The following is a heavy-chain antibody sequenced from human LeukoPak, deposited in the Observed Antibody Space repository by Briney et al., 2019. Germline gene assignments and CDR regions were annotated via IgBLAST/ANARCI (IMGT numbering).Heavy chain of an antibody. J-gene: IGHJ4*02. D-gene: IGHD3-22*01. V-gene: IGHV3-23*01. Sequence: GGSLRLSCAASGFTFSSYAMSWVRQAPGKGLEWVSAISGSGGSTYYADSVKGRFTISRDNAKNSLYLQMNSLRAEDTALYYCAKATSAYYYDSGDYWGQGTLVTVSS. CDR1: GFTFSSYA. CDR2: ISGSGGST. CDR3: AKATSAYYYDSGDY.